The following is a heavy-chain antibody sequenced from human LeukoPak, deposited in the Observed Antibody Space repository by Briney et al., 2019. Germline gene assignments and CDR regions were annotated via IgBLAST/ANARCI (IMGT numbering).Heavy chain of an antibody. CDR2: IGTKSNIYAT. CDR3: TRLAAFNAFDI. CDR1: GFTFGDSI. V-gene: IGHV3-73*01. Sequence: GGSLRLSCAPSGFTFGDSIMNWVRQASGKGLEWLGRIGTKSNIYATDYAASLKGRFTISRDDSKNTAYLQMNSLKTEETAVYYCTRLAAFNAFDIWGQGTQVTVSS. J-gene: IGHJ3*02. D-gene: IGHD6-25*01.